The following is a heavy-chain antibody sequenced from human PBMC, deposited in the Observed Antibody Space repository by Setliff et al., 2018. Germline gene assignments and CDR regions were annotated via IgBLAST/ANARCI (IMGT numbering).Heavy chain of an antibody. V-gene: IGHV1-18*01. Sequence: ASVKVSCKASGYEFNNYGIAWVRQAPGQGLEWMGWINGYNGNTFYAPKLQGRLTMTTDASTATAYMELRSLRSDDTAIYLCSRLVRYCTTTTCQTLSGAEHWGQGTLVTVS. J-gene: IGHJ4*02. CDR3: SRLVRYCTTTTCQTLSGAEH. D-gene: IGHD2-8*01. CDR1: GYEFNNYG. CDR2: INGYNGNT.